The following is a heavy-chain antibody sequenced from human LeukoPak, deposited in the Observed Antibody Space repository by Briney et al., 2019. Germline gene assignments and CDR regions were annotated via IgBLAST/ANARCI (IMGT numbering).Heavy chain of an antibody. D-gene: IGHD4-17*01. CDR3: ARQKGYGDYVFDF. V-gene: IGHV5-51*01. J-gene: IGHJ4*02. Sequence: GESLKISCKGSGYSFTNYWIAWVRQMPGKGLEWMGIIYPGDSDTRYSPSFQGQVTISADKSITTASLQWSSLKASDTAMYYCARQKGYGDYVFDFWGQGTLVTVSS. CDR2: IYPGDSDT. CDR1: GYSFTNYW.